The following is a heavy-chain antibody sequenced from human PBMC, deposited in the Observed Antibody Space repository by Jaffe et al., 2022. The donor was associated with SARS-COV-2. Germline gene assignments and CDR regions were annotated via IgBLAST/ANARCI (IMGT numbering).Heavy chain of an antibody. D-gene: IGHD3-16*01. Sequence: QVRLQESGPGLVKPSQTLSLTCTVSGVSISSDKFHWTWIRQPAGKGLEWIGRFSTGGSTSYNPSLRSRVIISLETSKNQFSLNVSSVTAADTAVYYCARFPWAAYYGMDVWGQGTTVTVSS. CDR2: FSTGGST. J-gene: IGHJ6*02. V-gene: IGHV4-61*02. CDR3: ARFPWAAYYGMDV. CDR1: GVSISSDKFH.